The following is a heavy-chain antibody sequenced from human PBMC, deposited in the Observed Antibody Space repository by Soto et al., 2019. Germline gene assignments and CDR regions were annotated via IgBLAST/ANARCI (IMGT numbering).Heavy chain of an antibody. Sequence: PSETLSLTCAVSDGSISSGGYSWSWIRQPPGKGLECIGYIYHSGSTYYNPSLKSRVTISVDRSKNQFSLRLSSVTAADTAVYDCARVPGPWGQGTLVTVSS. CDR1: DGSISSGGYS. J-gene: IGHJ5*02. CDR3: ARVPGP. V-gene: IGHV4-30-2*01. CDR2: IYHSGST.